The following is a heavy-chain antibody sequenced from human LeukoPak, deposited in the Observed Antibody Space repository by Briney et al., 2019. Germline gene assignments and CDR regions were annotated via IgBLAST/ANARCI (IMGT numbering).Heavy chain of an antibody. CDR3: THGSMYQLDY. Sequence: GGTLRLSCAASGFSFSSHGMSWVRQAPGKGLEWVSGIIGGAGGTYYADSVKGRFTISRDNAKNTLYLQMNSLRAEDTAVYYCTHGSMYQLDYWGQGTLVTVSS. D-gene: IGHD2-2*01. CDR1: GFSFSSHG. V-gene: IGHV3-23*01. CDR2: IIGGAGGT. J-gene: IGHJ4*02.